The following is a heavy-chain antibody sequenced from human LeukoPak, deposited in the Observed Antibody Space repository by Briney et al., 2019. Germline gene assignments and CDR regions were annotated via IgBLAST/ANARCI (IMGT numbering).Heavy chain of an antibody. CDR1: GFTFSSYA. CDR3: ARGGSTIFGALFDY. D-gene: IGHD3-3*01. CDR2: ISYNGRGT. J-gene: IGHJ4*02. Sequence: GGSLRLSCEVSGFTFSSYAMHWVRQAPEKGLEYVSAISYNGRGTHYAHSVKGRFTISRDNFKNTLYLQMGSLRPEDMAIYYCARGGSTIFGALFDYWGQGALVTVSS. V-gene: IGHV3-64*01.